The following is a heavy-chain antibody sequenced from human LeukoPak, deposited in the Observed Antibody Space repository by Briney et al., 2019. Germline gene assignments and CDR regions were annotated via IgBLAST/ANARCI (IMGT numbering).Heavy chain of an antibody. CDR1: GGSISSSSYY. J-gene: IGHJ1*01. Sequence: SETLSLTCTVSGGSISSSSYYWGWIRQPPGKGLEWIGSIYYSGSTYYNPSLKSRVTISVDTSKNQFSLTLSSVTAADTAVYYCARLRAYCGGDCYSALFQHWGQGTLVTVSS. CDR2: IYYSGST. CDR3: ARLRAYCGGDCYSALFQH. V-gene: IGHV4-39*01. D-gene: IGHD2-21*02.